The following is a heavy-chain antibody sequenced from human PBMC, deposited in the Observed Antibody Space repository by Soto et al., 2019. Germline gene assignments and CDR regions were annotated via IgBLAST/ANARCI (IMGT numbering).Heavy chain of an antibody. CDR2: INAGNGNT. V-gene: IGHV1-3*01. J-gene: IGHJ2*01. D-gene: IGHD2-21*01. CDR3: ARVPGYSIGDL. Sequence: QVQLVQHGAEVKKPGASVKVSCKASGYTFTSYAMHWVRQAPGQRLEWMGWINAGNGNTKYSQKFQSRVTITRDTSASTAYMELSSLRSEDTAVYYCARVPGYSIGDLWGRGTLVTVSS. CDR1: GYTFTSYA.